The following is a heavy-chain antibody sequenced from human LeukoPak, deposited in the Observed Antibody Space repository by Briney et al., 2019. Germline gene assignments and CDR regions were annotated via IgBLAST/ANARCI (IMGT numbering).Heavy chain of an antibody. V-gene: IGHV4-39*07. J-gene: IGHJ4*02. CDR2: IYYSGST. CDR1: GGSISSSSYY. D-gene: IGHD2-15*01. Sequence: PSETLSLTCTVSGGSISSSSYYWGWIRQPPGKGLEWIGSIYYSGSTYYNPSLKSRVTISVDTSKNQFSLKLSSVTAADTAVYYCASLRIGYCSGGSCFEFDYWGQGTLVTVSS. CDR3: ASLRIGYCSGGSCFEFDY.